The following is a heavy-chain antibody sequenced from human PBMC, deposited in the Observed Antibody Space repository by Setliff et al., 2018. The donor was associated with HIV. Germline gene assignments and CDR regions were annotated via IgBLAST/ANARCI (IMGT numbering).Heavy chain of an antibody. CDR2: IIPIFGTS. CDR1: GGTFSSFA. D-gene: IGHD6-19*01. J-gene: IGHJ4*02. V-gene: IGHV1-69*13. CDR3: ARSSAGSGWLLHHFDY. Sequence: SVKVSCKASGGTFSSFAISWVRQAPGHGLEWMGGIIPIFGTSNYAQKFQGRVTITADESTTTAYMELSSLRSEDTAFYYCARSSAGSGWLLHHFDYCGPGTLVTVSS.